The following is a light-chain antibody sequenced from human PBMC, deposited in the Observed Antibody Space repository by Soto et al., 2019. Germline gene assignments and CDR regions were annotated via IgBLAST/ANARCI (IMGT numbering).Light chain of an antibody. V-gene: IGLV1-40*01. Sequence: QSVLTQPPSMSGAPGQKVTISYTGSSSNIGAGYDVQWYQLLPGTAPKLLIYGNTNRPSGGPDRFSGCKSGTSASLAITGLRAEDEADYYCQSHDSSLNSWVFGGGTKVTGL. CDR3: QSHDSSLNSWV. CDR1: SSNIGAGYD. CDR2: GNT. J-gene: IGLJ3*02.